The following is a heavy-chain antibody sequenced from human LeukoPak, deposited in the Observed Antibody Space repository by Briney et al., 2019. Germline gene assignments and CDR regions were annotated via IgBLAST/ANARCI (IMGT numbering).Heavy chain of an antibody. J-gene: IGHJ4*02. CDR2: INPSGGST. Sequence: GASVKVSCKASGYTFTSYYMHWVRQAPGQGLEWMGIINPSGGSTSYAQKFQGRVTMTRDMSTSTVYMELSSLRSEDTAVYYCARVGSSGFAPSYLDYWGQGTLVTVSS. V-gene: IGHV1-46*01. CDR3: ARVGSSGFAPSYLDY. D-gene: IGHD6-6*01. CDR1: GYTFTSYY.